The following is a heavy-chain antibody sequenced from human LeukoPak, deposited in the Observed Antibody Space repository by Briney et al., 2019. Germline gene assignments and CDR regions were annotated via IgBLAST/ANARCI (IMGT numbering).Heavy chain of an antibody. J-gene: IGHJ4*02. CDR1: GFTFSSYE. Sequence: PGGSLRLSCAASGFTFSSYEMNWVRQAPGQGLDRVSYISSSGSTIYYADSVKGRFTISRDNAKNSLYLQMNSLRAEDTAVYYCARDQGYSYGDDLFDYWGQGTLVTVSS. CDR2: ISSSGSTI. CDR3: ARDQGYSYGDDLFDY. D-gene: IGHD5-18*01. V-gene: IGHV3-48*03.